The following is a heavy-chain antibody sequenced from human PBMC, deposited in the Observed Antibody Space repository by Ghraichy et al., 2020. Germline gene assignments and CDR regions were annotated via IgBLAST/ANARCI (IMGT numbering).Heavy chain of an antibody. J-gene: IGHJ4*02. CDR1: AFTFSSYA. CDR3: ALPRYGDYEFDY. D-gene: IGHD4-17*01. Sequence: GESLNISCAASAFTFSSYAMSWVRQAPGKGLEWVSGISGSGGNRYYADSVKGRFTISRDNSKNTLYLQMNSLRAEDTAVYYCALPRYGDYEFDYWGQGTLVTGSS. V-gene: IGHV3-23*01. CDR2: ISGSGGNR.